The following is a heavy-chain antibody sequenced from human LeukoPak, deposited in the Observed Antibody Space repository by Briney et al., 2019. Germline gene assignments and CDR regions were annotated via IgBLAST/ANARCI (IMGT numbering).Heavy chain of an antibody. D-gene: IGHD2/OR15-2a*01. CDR2: ISAYNGNT. CDR1: GGTFRSYA. V-gene: IGHV1-18*01. CDR3: ARDQIIGVPGAFDT. Sequence: ASVKVSCQASGGTFRSYAISWVRQAAGQGLEWMGWISAYNGNTNYAQKLQGRVTMTTDTSTSTAYMELRSLRSDDTAVYYCARDQIIGVPGAFDTWGQGTMVTVSS. J-gene: IGHJ3*02.